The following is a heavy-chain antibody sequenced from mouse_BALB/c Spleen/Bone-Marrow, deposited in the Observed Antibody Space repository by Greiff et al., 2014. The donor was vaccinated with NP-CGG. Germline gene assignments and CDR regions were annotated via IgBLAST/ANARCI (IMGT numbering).Heavy chain of an antibody. D-gene: IGHD1-1*01. Sequence: EVKVVESGGGLVQPGESLKLSCESNEYEFPSHDMSWVRKTPEKRLELVAAINSDGGSTYYPDTMERRFIISRDNSKKTLYLQMSSLRSEDIAFYYCARHGDYYGSSLFAYWGQGTLVTVSA. CDR3: ARHGDYYGSSLFAY. CDR2: INSDGGST. CDR1: EYEFPSHD. J-gene: IGHJ3*01. V-gene: IGHV5-2*01.